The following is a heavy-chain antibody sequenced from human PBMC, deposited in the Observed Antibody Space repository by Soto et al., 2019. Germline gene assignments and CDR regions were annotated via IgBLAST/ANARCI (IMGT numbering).Heavy chain of an antibody. J-gene: IGHJ4*02. Sequence: ASVKVSCKTSGYTFTGHYIHWVRQAPQQGPEWMGEIGPESGATRSSEKFRGRVTMTMDTSITTVYMELRNLSPDDTAVYYCGRGRSGQIVIFYWGQGTPGTV. CDR1: GYTFTGHY. V-gene: IGHV1-2*02. CDR2: IGPESGAT. D-gene: IGHD1-26*01. CDR3: GRGRSGQIVIFY.